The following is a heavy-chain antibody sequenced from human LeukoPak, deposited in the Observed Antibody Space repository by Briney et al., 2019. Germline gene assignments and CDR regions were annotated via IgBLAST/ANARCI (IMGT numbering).Heavy chain of an antibody. CDR2: ISARGDST. J-gene: IGHJ4*02. V-gene: IGHV3-23*01. D-gene: IGHD4-17*01. Sequence: GGSLRFSCAASGFTFSSYAVSWVRQAPGKGLEWVSAISARGDSTYYADSVEGRFTISRDNSKNTLYLQMNSLRGEDTALYYCARGAYGDYDYWGQGTLVTVYS. CDR1: GFTFSSYA. CDR3: ARGAYGDYDY.